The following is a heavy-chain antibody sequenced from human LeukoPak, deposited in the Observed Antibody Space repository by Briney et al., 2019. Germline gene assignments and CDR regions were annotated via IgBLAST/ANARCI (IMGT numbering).Heavy chain of an antibody. CDR3: ARRGGSGWYVDY. CDR1: GYTFTSYY. V-gene: IGHV1-2*04. J-gene: IGHJ4*02. D-gene: IGHD6-19*01. Sequence: ASVKVSCKASGYTFTSYYMHWVRQAPGQGLEWMGWINPNSGGTNYAQKFQGWVTMTRDTSISTAYMELSRLRSDDTAVYYCARRGGSGWYVDYWGQGTLVTVSS. CDR2: INPNSGGT.